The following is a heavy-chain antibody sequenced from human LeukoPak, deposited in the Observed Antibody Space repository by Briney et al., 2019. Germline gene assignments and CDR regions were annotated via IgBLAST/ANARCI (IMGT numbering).Heavy chain of an antibody. Sequence: GRSLRLSCAASGFTFSSYAMHWVRQAPGKGLEWVAVISYDGSNKYYADSVKGRFTTSRDNSKNTLYLQMNSLRAEDTAVYYCARVSGSSSWYRGDYFDYWGQGTLVTVSS. CDR2: ISYDGSNK. V-gene: IGHV3-30-3*01. J-gene: IGHJ4*02. CDR3: ARVSGSSSWYRGDYFDY. CDR1: GFTFSSYA. D-gene: IGHD6-13*01.